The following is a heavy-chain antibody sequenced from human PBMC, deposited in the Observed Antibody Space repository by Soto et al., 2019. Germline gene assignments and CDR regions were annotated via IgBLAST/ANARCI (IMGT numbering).Heavy chain of an antibody. J-gene: IGHJ4*02. CDR3: ARSTPPFGDSSGYVFDY. V-gene: IGHV3-21*01. Sequence: GGSLRLSCAASGFTFSSYSMNWVRQAPGKGLEWVSSISSSSSYIYYADSVKGRFTISRDNAKNSLYLQMNSLRAEDTAVYYCARSTPPFGDSSGYVFDYWGQGTLVTVSS. CDR2: ISSSSSYI. D-gene: IGHD3-22*01. CDR1: GFTFSSYS.